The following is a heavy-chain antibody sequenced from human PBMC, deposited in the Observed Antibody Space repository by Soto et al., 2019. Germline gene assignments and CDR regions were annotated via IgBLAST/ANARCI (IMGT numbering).Heavy chain of an antibody. V-gene: IGHV1-3*01. CDR3: ARVLTYYDFWSGYFGY. CDR2: INAGNGNT. Sequence: ASVKVSCKASGYTFTSCAMHLMRQAPGQRLEWMGWINAGNGNTKYSQKFQGRVTITRDTSASTAYMELSSLRSEDTAVYYCARVLTYYDFWSGYFGYWGQGTLVTVSS. CDR1: GYTFTSCA. J-gene: IGHJ4*02. D-gene: IGHD3-3*01.